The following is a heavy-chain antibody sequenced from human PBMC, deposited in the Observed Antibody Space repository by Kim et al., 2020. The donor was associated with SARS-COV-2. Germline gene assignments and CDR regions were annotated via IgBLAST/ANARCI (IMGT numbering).Heavy chain of an antibody. CDR3: AREVGGLEDVSVYYYYSICV. D-gene: IGHD3-16*01. Sequence: GGSLRLSCAASGFTFSSYSMNWVRQAPGKGLEWVSSISSSSSYIYYADSVKGRFTISRDNAKNSLYLQMNSLRAEDTAVYYCAREVGGLEDVSVYYYYSICVWGEGTTVTVSS. V-gene: IGHV3-21*01. CDR1: GFTFSSYS. CDR2: ISSSSSYI. J-gene: IGHJ6*03.